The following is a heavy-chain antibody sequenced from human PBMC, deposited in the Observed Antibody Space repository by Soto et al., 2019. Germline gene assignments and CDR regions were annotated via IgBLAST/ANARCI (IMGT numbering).Heavy chain of an antibody. Sequence: GGSLRLSCAASGSPFSNYLIHWVRQAPRKGLGWITRINSAGSSTSYADAMKGRFTIARATTKNTPYLQMNSLRAEDTAVYYCAREYGSTTSFDYWGQGSLVTVSS. D-gene: IGHD1-1*01. V-gene: IGHV3-74*01. CDR1: GSPFSNYL. CDR2: INSAGSST. CDR3: AREYGSTTSFDY. J-gene: IGHJ4*02.